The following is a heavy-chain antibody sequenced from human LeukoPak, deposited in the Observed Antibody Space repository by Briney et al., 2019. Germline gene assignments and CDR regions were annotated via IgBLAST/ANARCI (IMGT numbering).Heavy chain of an antibody. CDR1: GFTFSSYA. V-gene: IGHV3-48*01. Sequence: QSGGSLRLSCAASGFTFSSYAMNWVRQAPGKGLEWVSFISSSSSTIYFADSVKGRFTISRDNAKSSLYMQMNSLRAEDTAVYYCAREGLVINDDVWGSYRTLDDWGQGTLVTVSS. D-gene: IGHD3-16*02. CDR2: ISSSSSTI. CDR3: AREGLVINDDVWGSYRTLDD. J-gene: IGHJ4*02.